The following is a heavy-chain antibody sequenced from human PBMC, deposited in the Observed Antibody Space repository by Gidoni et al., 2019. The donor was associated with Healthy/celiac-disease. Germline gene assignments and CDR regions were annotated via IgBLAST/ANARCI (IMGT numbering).Heavy chain of an antibody. CDR2: ISGSGGST. D-gene: IGHD5-18*01. CDR1: GFTFSSYA. CDR3: AKRRDGYSGYFDY. J-gene: IGHJ4*02. V-gene: IGHV3-23*01. Sequence: EVQLLESGGGLVQPGGSLRLSCADSGFTFSSYAMSWVRQAPGKGLEWVSAISGSGGSTYYADSVKGRFTISRDNSKNTLYLQMNSLRAEDTAVYYCAKRRDGYSGYFDYWGQGTLVTVSS.